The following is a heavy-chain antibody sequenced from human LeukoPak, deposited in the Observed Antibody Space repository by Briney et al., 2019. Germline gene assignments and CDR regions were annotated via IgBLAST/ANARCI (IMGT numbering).Heavy chain of an antibody. CDR2: INTRGTTI. V-gene: IGHV3-48*03. J-gene: IGHJ4*02. Sequence: GGSLRLSCAASGFTFSSYEMNWVRQAPGKGLEWVSYINTRGTTIYYADSVKGRFTISRDNAKNSLYLQMNSLRAEDTAVYYCTTDLHYWGQGTLVTVSS. CDR3: TTDLHY. CDR1: GFTFSSYE.